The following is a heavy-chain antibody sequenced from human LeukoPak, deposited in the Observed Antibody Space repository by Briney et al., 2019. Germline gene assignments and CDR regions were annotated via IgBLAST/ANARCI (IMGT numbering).Heavy chain of an antibody. J-gene: IGHJ6*02. CDR1: GYTFTSYG. CDR3: ASPLAYCSSTSCYGDYYYGMDV. Sequence: ASVKVSCKASGYTFTSYGISWVRQAPGQELEWMGWISAYNGNTNYAQKLQGRVTMTTDTSTSTAYMELRSLRSDDTAVYYCASPLAYCSSTSCYGDYYYGMDVWGQGATVTVSS. V-gene: IGHV1-18*01. D-gene: IGHD2-2*01. CDR2: ISAYNGNT.